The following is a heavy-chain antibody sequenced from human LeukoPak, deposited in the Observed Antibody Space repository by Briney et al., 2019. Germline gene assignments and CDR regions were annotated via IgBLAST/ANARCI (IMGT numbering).Heavy chain of an antibody. CDR2: ITGGGRST. CDR1: GFTFSNYA. D-gene: IGHD3-9*01. CDR3: AKWGDYDVLTGYYASDY. J-gene: IGHJ4*02. V-gene: IGHV3-23*01. Sequence: GGSLRLSCGASGFTFSNYAMSWVRQAPGKGLEWVSAITGGGRSTYYADSVKGRFTISRDNSKNTLYLQMNSLRTEDTAVYYCAKWGDYDVLTGYYASDYWGQGTLVTVSS.